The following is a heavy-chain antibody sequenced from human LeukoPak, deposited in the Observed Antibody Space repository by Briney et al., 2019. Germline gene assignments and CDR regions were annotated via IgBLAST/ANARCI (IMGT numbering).Heavy chain of an antibody. CDR2: IRYDASNK. CDR1: GPSFSSLG. Sequence: PGRSLRPSRAAAGPSFSSLGTQSASQPPGRGLEWVAVIRYDASNKSHADTVKGRFTISRDNSKNMLYLQMNSLRAEDTAVYYCARDALPTYYDYVWGSYRYNWFDPWGQGTLVTVSS. D-gene: IGHD3-16*02. CDR3: ARDALPTYYDYVWGSYRYNWFDP. V-gene: IGHV3-33*01. J-gene: IGHJ5*02.